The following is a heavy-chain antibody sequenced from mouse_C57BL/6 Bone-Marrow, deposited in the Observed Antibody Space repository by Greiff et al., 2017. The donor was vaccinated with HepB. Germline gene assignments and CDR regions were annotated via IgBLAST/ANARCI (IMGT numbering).Heavy chain of an antibody. V-gene: IGHV5-12*01. CDR1: GFTFSDYY. D-gene: IGHD1-1*01. CDR3: ARHENYYGSSLYYAMDY. CDR2: ISNGGGST. Sequence: EVKLVESGGGLVQPGGSLKLSCAASGFTFSDYYMYWVRQTPEKRLEWVAYISNGGGSTYYPDTVKGRFTISRDNAKNTLYLKMSRLKSEDTAMYYCARHENYYGSSLYYAMDYWGQGTSVTVSS. J-gene: IGHJ4*01.